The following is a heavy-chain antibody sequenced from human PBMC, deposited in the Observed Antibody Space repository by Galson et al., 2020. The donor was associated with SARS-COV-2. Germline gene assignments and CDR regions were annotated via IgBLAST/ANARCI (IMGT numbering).Heavy chain of an antibody. CDR1: GFTFSSHA. J-gene: IGHJ4*02. V-gene: IGHV3-33*01. Sequence: GESLKISCAASGFTFSSHAIHWVRQAPGKGLEWVAQIFYDGSDKYYGDSVKGRFTNSRDSSKNMVYLQMNNLKVDDTAVYYCARDGQLSSGWAFDYWGQGTLVTVSS. CDR2: IFYDGSDK. CDR3: ARDGQLSSGWAFDY. D-gene: IGHD6-19*01.